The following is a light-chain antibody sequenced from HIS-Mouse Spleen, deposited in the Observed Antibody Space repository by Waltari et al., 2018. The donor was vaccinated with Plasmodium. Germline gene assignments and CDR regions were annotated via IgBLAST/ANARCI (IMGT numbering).Light chain of an antibody. J-gene: IGKJ3*01. CDR3: QQYNNWSFT. CDR1: QSVSSN. CDR2: GAS. Sequence: EIVMTQSPATLSVSPGERATLSCRASQSVSSNLAWYQQKPGPAPRLLIYGASTRATGIPARFSGSGSGTEFTLTISSRQSEDFAVYYCQQYNNWSFTFGPGTKVDIK. V-gene: IGKV3-15*01.